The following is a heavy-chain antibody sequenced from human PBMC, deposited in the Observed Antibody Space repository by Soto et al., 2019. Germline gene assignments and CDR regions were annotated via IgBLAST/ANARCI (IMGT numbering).Heavy chain of an antibody. V-gene: IGHV3-21*01. CDR3: ARHHCTNGVCYSDY. J-gene: IGHJ4*02. CDR2: ISSSSSYI. CDR1: GFTFSSYS. Sequence: EVQLVESGGGLVKPGGSLRLSCAASGFTFSSYSMNWVCQAPGKGLEWVSSISSSSSYIYYADSVKGRFTISRDNAKNSLYLQMNSLRAEDTAVYYCARHHCTNGVCYSDYWGQGTLVTVSS. D-gene: IGHD2-8*01.